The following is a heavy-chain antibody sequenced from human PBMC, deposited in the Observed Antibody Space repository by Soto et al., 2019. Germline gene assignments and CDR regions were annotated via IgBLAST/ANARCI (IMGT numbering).Heavy chain of an antibody. CDR1: GFTFSSYA. Sequence: QVQLVESGGGVVQPGRSLRLSCAASGFTFSSYAMHWVRQAPGKGLEWVAVISYDGSNKYYADSVKGRFTISRDNSKNTLYLQMNSLRAEDTAVYYCARGDYVWGSYRPYFAYWGQGTLVTVSS. D-gene: IGHD3-16*02. CDR2: ISYDGSNK. CDR3: ARGDYVWGSYRPYFAY. J-gene: IGHJ4*02. V-gene: IGHV3-30-3*01.